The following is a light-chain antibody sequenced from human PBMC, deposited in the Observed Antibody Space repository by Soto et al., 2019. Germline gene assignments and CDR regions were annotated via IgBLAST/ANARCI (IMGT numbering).Light chain of an antibody. CDR3: QQFSSYPLT. J-gene: IGKJ4*01. Sequence: AIQLTQSPSSLSASVGDRVTISCRASRGIRNVLAWYQHAPGKDPKLLIYGASILHSGVPSRFSGSGSGTDFTLTISSLLPEDFAVYYCQQFSSYPLTFGGGTKVDIK. CDR2: GAS. V-gene: IGKV1-6*01. CDR1: RGIRNV.